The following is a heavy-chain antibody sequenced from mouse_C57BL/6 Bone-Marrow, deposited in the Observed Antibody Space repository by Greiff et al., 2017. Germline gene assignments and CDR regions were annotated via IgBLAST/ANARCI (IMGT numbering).Heavy chain of an antibody. CDR3: ARFITTVVPVFMDY. V-gene: IGHV2-9-1*01. CDR2: IWTGGGT. CDR1: GFSLTSYA. Sequence: VQRVESGPGLVAPSQSLSITCTVSGFSLTSYAISWVRQPPGKGLEWLGVIWTGGGTNYNSALKSRLSISKDNSKSQVFLKMNSLQTDDTARYYCARFITTVVPVFMDYWSQGTSVTVSS. J-gene: IGHJ4*01. D-gene: IGHD1-1*01.